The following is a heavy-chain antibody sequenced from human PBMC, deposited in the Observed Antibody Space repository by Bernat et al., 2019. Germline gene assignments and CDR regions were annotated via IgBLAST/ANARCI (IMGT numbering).Heavy chain of an antibody. Sequence: VQLLESGGGLVQPGGSLRLSCAASGFTFSSYAMRWVRQAPGKGLEWVSAISGSGGSTYYADSVKGRFTISRDNSKNTLYLQMNSLRAADTAVYYCAKGALGMIVVVITRFDYWGQGTLVTVSS. CDR3: AKGALGMIVVVITRFDY. V-gene: IGHV3-23*01. CDR2: ISGSGGST. D-gene: IGHD3-22*01. CDR1: GFTFSSYA. J-gene: IGHJ4*02.